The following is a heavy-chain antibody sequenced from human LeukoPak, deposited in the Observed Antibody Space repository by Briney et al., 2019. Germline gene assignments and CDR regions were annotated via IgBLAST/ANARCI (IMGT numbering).Heavy chain of an antibody. CDR2: INHSGST. J-gene: IGHJ6*04. CDR3: ARYRRSGVWRSPMDV. CDR1: GGSFSGYY. D-gene: IGHD3-10*01. V-gene: IGHV4-34*01. Sequence: PSETLSLTCAVYGGSFSGYYWSWIRQPPGKGLEWIGEINHSGSTNYNPSLKSRVTISVDTSKNQFSLKRSSVTAADTAVYYCARYRRSGVWRSPMDVWGKGTTVTISS.